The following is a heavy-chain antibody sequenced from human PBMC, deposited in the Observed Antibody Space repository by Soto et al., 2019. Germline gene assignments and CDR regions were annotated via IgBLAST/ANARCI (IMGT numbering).Heavy chain of an antibody. CDR1: GGTFINYA. V-gene: IGHV1-69*01. J-gene: IGHJ6*02. CDR2: IIPMLGSA. D-gene: IGHD3-22*01. Sequence: QVQLVQSGTEVKKPGSSVKVSCKASGGTFINYAFSWLRQAPGQGLEWMGVIIPMLGSANYAQRFQGRVTIAADESTSTVYMELGSLRSEDTAVFYCASTYYYDTRAYGGSSSYYFCMDVWGQGTTVTVSS. CDR3: ASTYYYDTRAYGGSSSYYFCMDV.